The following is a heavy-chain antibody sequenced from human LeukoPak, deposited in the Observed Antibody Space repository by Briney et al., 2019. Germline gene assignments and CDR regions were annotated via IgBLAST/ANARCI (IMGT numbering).Heavy chain of an antibody. D-gene: IGHD3-3*01. CDR3: ARDRRIRFLEWFHKLDYYGMDV. CDR2: INAGNGNT. J-gene: IGHJ6*02. V-gene: IGHV1-3*01. Sequence: EASVKVSCKASGYTFTSYAMHWVRQAPGQRLEWMGWINAGNGNTKYSQKFQGRVTITRDISASTAYMELSSLRSEDTAVYYCARDRRIRFLEWFHKLDYYGMDVWGQGTTVTVSS. CDR1: GYTFTSYA.